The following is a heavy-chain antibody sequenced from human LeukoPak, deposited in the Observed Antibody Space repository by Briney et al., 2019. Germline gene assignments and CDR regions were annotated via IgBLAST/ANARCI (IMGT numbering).Heavy chain of an antibody. D-gene: IGHD3-22*01. J-gene: IGHJ4*02. CDR2: ISAYNGNT. CDR1: GYTFTSYG. CDR3: ARLTDSSGYAGIDY. Sequence: ASVKVSCKASGYTFTSYGISWVRQAPGQGLEWMGWISAYNGNTNYAQKLQGRVTMTTDTSTSTAYMELRSLRSEDTAVYYCARLTDSSGYAGIDYWGQGTLVTVSS. V-gene: IGHV1-18*01.